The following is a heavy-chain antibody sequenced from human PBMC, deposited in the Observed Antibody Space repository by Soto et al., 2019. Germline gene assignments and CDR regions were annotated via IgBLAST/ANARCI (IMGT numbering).Heavy chain of an antibody. CDR3: ARDRVGELSYVYYYYGMDV. CDR1: GFTFSSYW. J-gene: IGHJ6*02. D-gene: IGHD3-10*01. V-gene: IGHV3-7*03. Sequence: GGSLRLSCAASGFTFSSYWMIWVRQAPGKGLEWVANIKQDGSEKYYVDSVKGRFTISRDNAKNSLYLQMNSLRAEDTAVYYCARDRVGELSYVYYYYGMDVWGQGTTVTVSS. CDR2: IKQDGSEK.